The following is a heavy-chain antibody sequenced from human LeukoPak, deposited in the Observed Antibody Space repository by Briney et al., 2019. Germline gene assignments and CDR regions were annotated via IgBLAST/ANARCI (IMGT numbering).Heavy chain of an antibody. CDR3: ASDLFGHSSIPV. V-gene: IGHV1-69*13. CDR1: GGTFSSYA. Sequence: SVKVSCKASGGTFSSYAISWVRQAPGQGLEWMGGIVPIFGTANYAQKFQGRVTITADESTSTAYMELSSLRSEDTAVYYCASDLFGHSSIPVWGQGTLVTVSS. J-gene: IGHJ4*02. CDR2: IVPIFGTA. D-gene: IGHD6-13*01.